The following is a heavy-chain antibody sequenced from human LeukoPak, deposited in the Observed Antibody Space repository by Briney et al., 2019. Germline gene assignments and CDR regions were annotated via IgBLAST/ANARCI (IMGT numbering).Heavy chain of an antibody. D-gene: IGHD5-18*01. CDR2: ISGSGGST. Sequence: GGPLRLSCAASGFTFSSYGMSWGRPAPGKGLEWVSAISGSGGSTYYADAVKGRFTICRDNSKNTLELQKNSMRAEDTAVYYCAKDGEDTAMDAYYFDYWGQGAQVTVSS. J-gene: IGHJ4*02. V-gene: IGHV3-23*01. CDR3: AKDGEDTAMDAYYFDY. CDR1: GFTFSSYG.